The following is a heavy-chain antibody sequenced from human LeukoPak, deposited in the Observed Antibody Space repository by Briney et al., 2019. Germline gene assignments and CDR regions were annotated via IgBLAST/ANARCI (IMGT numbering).Heavy chain of an antibody. Sequence: GSLRLSCAASGFTFSSYWMSWVRQAPGKGLEWVANIKQDGSEKYYVDSVKGRFTISRDDAKNSLYLQMNSLRVEDTAVYYCAKDGYYYDSSGYYLGYYYYYMDVWGKGTTVTVSS. J-gene: IGHJ6*03. CDR1: GFTFSSYW. CDR2: IKQDGSEK. CDR3: AKDGYYYDSSGYYLGYYYYYMDV. D-gene: IGHD3-22*01. V-gene: IGHV3-7*01.